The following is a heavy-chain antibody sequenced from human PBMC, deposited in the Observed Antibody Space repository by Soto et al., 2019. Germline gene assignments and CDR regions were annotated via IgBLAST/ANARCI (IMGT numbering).Heavy chain of an antibody. CDR3: AKDSQVDVPANPRGDAFDM. Sequence: WGTLRLSCAASGCTFSIYSMSWVRQAPGKGLEWVSTITGNGGTSYADFVRGRFTISRDNSKNTLYLQMKSLRAEDTAVYYCAKDSQVDVPANPRGDAFDMWGQGTVVTVSS. J-gene: IGHJ3*02. CDR1: GCTFSIYS. CDR2: ITGNGGT. D-gene: IGHD2-15*01. V-gene: IGHV3-23*01.